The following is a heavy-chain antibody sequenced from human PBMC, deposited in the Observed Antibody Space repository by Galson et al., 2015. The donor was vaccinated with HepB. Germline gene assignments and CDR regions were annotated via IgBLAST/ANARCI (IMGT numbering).Heavy chain of an antibody. V-gene: IGHV1-2*04. J-gene: IGHJ5*02. Sequence: SVKVSCKASGYTFTGYYMHWVRQAPGQGLEWVGWIDPHSGGTNYAQKFQGWVTMTRDTSISTAYMELNRLRSDDTAVYYCARDVGAPADAKNAWFDPWGQGILVTVSS. CDR2: IDPHSGGT. CDR3: ARDVGAPADAKNAWFDP. CDR1: GYTFTGYY. D-gene: IGHD2-2*01.